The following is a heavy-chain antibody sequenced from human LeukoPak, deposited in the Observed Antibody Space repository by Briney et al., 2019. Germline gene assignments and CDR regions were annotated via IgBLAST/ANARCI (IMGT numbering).Heavy chain of an antibody. CDR1: GFTFSSNG. V-gene: IGHV3-33*01. CDR3: ARDLGYCSSTSCSYYYYYGMDV. Sequence: GGSLRLSCAASGFTFSSNGMHWVRQAPGKGLEWVAVIWYDGSNKYYADSVKGRFTISRDNSKNTLYLQMNSLRAEDTAVYYCARDLGYCSSTSCSYYYYYGMDVWGQGTTVTVSS. D-gene: IGHD2-2*01. J-gene: IGHJ6*02. CDR2: IWYDGSNK.